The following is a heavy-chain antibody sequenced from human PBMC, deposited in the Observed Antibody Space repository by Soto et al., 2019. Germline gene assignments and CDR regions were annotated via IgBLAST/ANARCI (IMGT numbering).Heavy chain of an antibody. Sequence: QVQFVQSGPEVKKPGASVKVSCKASGYAFSTYALVWVRQAPGQRPEWVGWINGGDGDTKYSETFRGRVTITRDTSATTAYMELSSLRSEDTAVYYCARGVAAADDYWGQGTLVTVSS. CDR3: ARGVAAADDY. J-gene: IGHJ4*02. CDR1: GYAFSTYA. CDR2: INGGDGDT. D-gene: IGHD6-13*01. V-gene: IGHV1-3*01.